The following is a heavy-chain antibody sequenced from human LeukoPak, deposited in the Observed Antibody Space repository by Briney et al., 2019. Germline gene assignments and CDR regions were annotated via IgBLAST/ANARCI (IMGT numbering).Heavy chain of an antibody. CDR3: ARVARYGGYTQYFQP. CDR2: VYYSGNT. Sequence: PSETLSLTCTVSGDSISSSSYFWGWIRQPPGKGLEWIASVYYSGNTYYSPSLKSRFTISVDTSKNQFSLRLTSVTAADTAVYYCARVARYGGYTQYFQPWGQGTLVTVSS. CDR1: GDSISSSSYF. J-gene: IGHJ1*01. D-gene: IGHD4-23*01. V-gene: IGHV4-39*07.